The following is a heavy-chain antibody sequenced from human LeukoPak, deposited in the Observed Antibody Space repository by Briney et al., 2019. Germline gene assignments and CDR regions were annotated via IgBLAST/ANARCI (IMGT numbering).Heavy chain of an antibody. D-gene: IGHD3-10*01. CDR1: GFTVSSNY. CDR2: VKEDGSEK. V-gene: IGHV3-7*05. J-gene: IGHJ4*02. CDR3: ARTRPGDYPDY. Sequence: GGSLRLSCVASGFTVSSNYMSWVRQAPGQGLEWVASVKEDGSEKYYVDSMKGRFTISRDNAKNSLYLQMNSLRAEDTAVYYCARTRPGDYPDYWGQGTLVTVSS.